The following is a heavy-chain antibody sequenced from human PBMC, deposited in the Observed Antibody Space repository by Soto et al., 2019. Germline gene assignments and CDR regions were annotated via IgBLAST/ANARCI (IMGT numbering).Heavy chain of an antibody. V-gene: IGHV3-33*06. J-gene: IGHJ5*02. CDR3: AKEWSRHSQPDGGFGS. D-gene: IGHD3-16*01. CDR2: IWYDGSHK. CDR1: GFTFSSYG. Sequence: QVQLVESGGGVGQPGRSLRLSCAASGFTFSSYGMHWVRQAPGKGLEWVAVIWYDGSHKYYADSVKGRFTISRDNSKNTLDLQMNSLRAEDTAVYYCAKEWSRHSQPDGGFGSWGQGTLVTVSS.